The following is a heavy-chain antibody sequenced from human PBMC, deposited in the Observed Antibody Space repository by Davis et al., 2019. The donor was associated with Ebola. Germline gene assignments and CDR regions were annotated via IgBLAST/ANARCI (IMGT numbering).Heavy chain of an antibody. V-gene: IGHV4-34*01. D-gene: IGHD6-13*01. J-gene: IGHJ5*02. CDR3: ARHADDSSSWANWFDP. Sequence: MPSETLSLTCAVYGGSFSGYYWSWIRQPPGKGLEWIGYIYHSGSTYYNPSLKSRVTISVDTSKKQFSLKLSSVTAADTAVYYCARHADDSSSWANWFDPWGQGTLVTVSS. CDR1: GGSFSGYY. CDR2: IYHSGST.